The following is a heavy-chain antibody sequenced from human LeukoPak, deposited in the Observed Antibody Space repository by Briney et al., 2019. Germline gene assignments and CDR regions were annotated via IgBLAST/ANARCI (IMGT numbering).Heavy chain of an antibody. V-gene: IGHV4-59*12. CDR3: AREVRTAAGYYYYGLDV. J-gene: IGHJ6*02. Sequence: SETLSLTCTVSGGSISSYYWSWIRQPPGKGLEWIGYIYYSGSTNYNPSLKSRVTISVDTSKNQFSLKLSSVTAADTAVYYCAREVRTAAGYYYYGLDVWGQGTTVTVSS. CDR1: GGSISSYY. CDR2: IYYSGST. D-gene: IGHD6-13*01.